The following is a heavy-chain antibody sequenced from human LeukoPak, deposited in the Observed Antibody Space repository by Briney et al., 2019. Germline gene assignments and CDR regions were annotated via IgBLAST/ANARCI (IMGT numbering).Heavy chain of an antibody. D-gene: IGHD3-22*01. CDR2: INPSGGST. Sequence: ASVKVSCTASGYTFTSYYMHWVRQAPGQGLEWMGIINPSGGSTSYAQKFQGRVTMTRDMSTSTVYMELSSLRSEDTAVYYCARSRNYYDSSGYQSNWFDPWGQGTLVTVSS. V-gene: IGHV1-46*01. CDR3: ARSRNYYDSSGYQSNWFDP. CDR1: GYTFTSYY. J-gene: IGHJ5*02.